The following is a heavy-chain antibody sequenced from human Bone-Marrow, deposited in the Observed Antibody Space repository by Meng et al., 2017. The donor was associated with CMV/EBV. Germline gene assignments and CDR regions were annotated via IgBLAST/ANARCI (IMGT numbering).Heavy chain of an antibody. CDR3: ARDGGYSSSWYGMDV. CDR1: GYTFTSYG. D-gene: IGHD6-13*01. J-gene: IGHJ6*02. Sequence: SVKVSCKASGYTFTSYGISWVRQAPGQGLEWMGGIIPIFGTANYAQKFQGRVTITTDESTSTAYMELSSLRSEDTAVYYCARDGGYSSSWYGMDVWGQGTTVTVSS. V-gene: IGHV1-69*05. CDR2: IIPIFGTA.